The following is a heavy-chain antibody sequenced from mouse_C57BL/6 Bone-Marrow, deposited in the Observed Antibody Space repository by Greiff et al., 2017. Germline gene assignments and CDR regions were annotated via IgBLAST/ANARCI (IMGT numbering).Heavy chain of an antibody. V-gene: IGHV1-78*01. D-gene: IGHD2-1*01. Sequence: QVQLQQSDAELVKPGASVKISCKASGYTFTDYTIHWMKQRPEQGLEWIGYIYPRGGSTKYNEKFKGKATLTADKSSSTAYMQLNSLTSEDSAVYFCARREDDNCEDYWGQGTTLTVSS. CDR3: ARREDDNCEDY. CDR1: GYTFTDYT. CDR2: IYPRGGST. J-gene: IGHJ2*01.